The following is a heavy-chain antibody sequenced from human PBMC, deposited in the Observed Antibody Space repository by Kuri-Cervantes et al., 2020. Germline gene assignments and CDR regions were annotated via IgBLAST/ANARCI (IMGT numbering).Heavy chain of an antibody. CDR1: GCTFTSYY. V-gene: IGHV1-46*01. D-gene: IGHD1-1*01. Sequence: ASVKVSCKASGCTFTSYYIHWVRQAPGQGLEWMGIINPSGGSTSYIQKFQGRVTMTRDTSITTVYLDLSRLRSDDTAVYYCARDVHNDDYFDAWGQGTLVTVSS. J-gene: IGHJ4*02. CDR3: ARDVHNDDYFDA. CDR2: INPSGGST.